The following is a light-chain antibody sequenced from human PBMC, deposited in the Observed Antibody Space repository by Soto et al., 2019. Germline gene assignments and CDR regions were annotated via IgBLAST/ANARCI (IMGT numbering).Light chain of an antibody. CDR2: ANI. CDR3: QSYDSSPSGYV. Sequence: QSVLTQPPSVSGAPGQRVTISCTGSGSNIGAGYDVHWYQQLPGTAPKLLIFANINRPSGVPDRFSGSKSGTSASLAITGLRAEHEADYYCQSYDSSPSGYVLGNGTKVTVL. V-gene: IGLV1-40*01. J-gene: IGLJ1*01. CDR1: GSNIGAGYD.